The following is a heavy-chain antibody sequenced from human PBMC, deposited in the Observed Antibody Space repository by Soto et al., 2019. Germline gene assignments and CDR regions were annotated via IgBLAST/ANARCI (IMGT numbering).Heavy chain of an antibody. V-gene: IGHV3-30-3*01. CDR3: ARVIYGGWSTIKDYYYYAMDV. CDR2: ISYDGNIK. CDR1: GFTFSSYA. J-gene: IGHJ6*02. D-gene: IGHD5-12*01. Sequence: GGSLRLSCAASGFTFSSYAMHWVRQAPGKGLEWVALISYDGNIKYSADSVKGRFTISRDNSKNTLYLQMNSLRDEDTGVYYCARVIYGGWSTIKDYYYYAMDVWGQGTTVTVSS.